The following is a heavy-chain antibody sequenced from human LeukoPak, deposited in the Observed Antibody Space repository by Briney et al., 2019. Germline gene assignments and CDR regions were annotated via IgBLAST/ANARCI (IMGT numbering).Heavy chain of an antibody. CDR2: IYYSGST. V-gene: IGHV4-31*03. D-gene: IGHD3-10*01. Sequence: PSETLSLTCTVSGGSISSGGYYWSWIRQHPRKGLEWIGYIYYSGSTCYNPSLKSRVSISVDMSKSQFSLKLSSVTAADTAVYYCARSSGPGLDYWGQGILVTVSS. CDR1: GGSISSGGYY. CDR3: ARSSGPGLDY. J-gene: IGHJ4*02.